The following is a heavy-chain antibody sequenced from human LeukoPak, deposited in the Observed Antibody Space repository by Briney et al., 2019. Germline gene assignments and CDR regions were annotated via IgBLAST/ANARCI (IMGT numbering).Heavy chain of an antibody. J-gene: IGHJ4*02. V-gene: IGHV5-51*01. D-gene: IGHD1-26*01. CDR3: AILVGATRHFDY. CDR1: GYSFISNW. CDR2: IYPDDSDI. Sequence: GESLKISCKGSGYSFISNWIGWVRQMPGKGLGWMGIIYPDDSDIRYSPSFQGQVTISADKSISTAYLQWSSLKASDTAIYYCAILVGATRHFDYWGQGTLVTVSS.